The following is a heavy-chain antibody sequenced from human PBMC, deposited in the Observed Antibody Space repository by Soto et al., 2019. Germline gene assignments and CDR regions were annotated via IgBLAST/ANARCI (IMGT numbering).Heavy chain of an antibody. D-gene: IGHD3-3*01. Sequence: GGSLRLSCAASGFTFSSSGIHWVRQAPGKGLEWVAVVSYDGNNKYYADSVKGRFTISRDNTKNTLYLQMNSLRPEDTALYYGARGLRSGLPADPWGQGTLVTVSS. V-gene: IGHV3-33*01. CDR1: GFTFSSSG. CDR2: VSYDGNNK. J-gene: IGHJ5*02. CDR3: ARGLRSGLPADP.